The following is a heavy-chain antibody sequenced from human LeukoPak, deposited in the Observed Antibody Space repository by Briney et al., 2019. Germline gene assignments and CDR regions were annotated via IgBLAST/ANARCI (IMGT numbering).Heavy chain of an antibody. V-gene: IGHV4-34*01. J-gene: IGHJ4*02. CDR3: ARHSSGYCSSTSCYGVDYFDY. D-gene: IGHD2-2*01. Sequence: SETLSLTCAVYGGSFSGYYWSWIRQPPGKGLEWIGEINHSESTNYNPSLKSRVTISVDTSKNQFSLKLSSVTAADTAVYYCARHSSGYCSSTSCYGVDYFDYWGQGTLVTVSS. CDR2: INHSEST. CDR1: GGSFSGYY.